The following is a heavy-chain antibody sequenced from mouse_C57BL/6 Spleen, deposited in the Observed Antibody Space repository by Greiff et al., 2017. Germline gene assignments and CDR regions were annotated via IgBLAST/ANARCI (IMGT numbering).Heavy chain of an antibody. CDR3: TTAYYSNYVPY. J-gene: IGHJ3*01. CDR2: SDPENGDT. Sequence: EVKLLESGAELVRPGDSVKLSCTASGFNIKDDYMPWVKQRPEPGLEWIGWSDPENGDTDYASKFQGKATITADTSSNTAYRQLSSLTSEDTAVYYCTTAYYSNYVPYWGQGTLVTVSA. D-gene: IGHD2-5*01. V-gene: IGHV14-4*01. CDR1: GFNIKDDY.